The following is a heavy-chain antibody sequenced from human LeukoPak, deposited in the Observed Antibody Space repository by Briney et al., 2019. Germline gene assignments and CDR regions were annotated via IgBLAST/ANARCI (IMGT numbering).Heavy chain of an antibody. V-gene: IGHV3-11*01. CDR2: ISSSGSTI. CDR1: GFTFSDYY. Sequence: GGSLRLSCAASGFTFSDYYMSWIRQAPGKGLEWVSYISSSGSTIYYADSVKGRFTISRDNAKDSLYLQMNSLRAEDTAVYYCARDPAHLFHYYYYGMDVWGQGTTVTVSS. CDR3: ARDPAHLFHYYYYGMDV. D-gene: IGHD2-21*01. J-gene: IGHJ6*02.